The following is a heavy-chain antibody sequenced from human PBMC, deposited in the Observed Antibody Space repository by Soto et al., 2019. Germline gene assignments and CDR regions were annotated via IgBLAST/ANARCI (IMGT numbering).Heavy chain of an antibody. CDR1: GFTFSSYG. CDR2: ISYDGSNK. V-gene: IGHV3-30*18. D-gene: IGHD5-18*01. Sequence: GGSLRLSCAASGFTFSSYGMHWVRQAPGKGLEWVAVISYDGSNKYYADSVKGRFTISRDSSKNTLYLQMNSLRAEDTAVYYCEKDGGNVDTAMGHDYWGQGTLVTVSS. CDR3: EKDGGNVDTAMGHDY. J-gene: IGHJ4*02.